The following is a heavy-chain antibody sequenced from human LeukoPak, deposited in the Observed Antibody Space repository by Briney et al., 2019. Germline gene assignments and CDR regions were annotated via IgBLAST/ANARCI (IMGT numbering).Heavy chain of an antibody. CDR1: GLTFSSYA. D-gene: IGHD2-15*01. V-gene: IGHV3-30-3*01. Sequence: SGGSLRLSCAASGLTFSSYAMLWVRQAPGKGLEWVAVISYDGSNKYYADSVKGRFTISRDNSKNTLYLQMNSLRAEDTAVYYCARGIVVVAAKGELLDYWGQGTLVTVSS. CDR2: ISYDGSNK. J-gene: IGHJ4*02. CDR3: ARGIVVVAAKGELLDY.